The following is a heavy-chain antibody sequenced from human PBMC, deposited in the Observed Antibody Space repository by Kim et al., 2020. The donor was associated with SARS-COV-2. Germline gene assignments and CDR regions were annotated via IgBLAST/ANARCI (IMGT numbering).Heavy chain of an antibody. CDR1: GYSFTSYW. D-gene: IGHD3-16*02. Sequence: GESLKISCKGSGYSFTSYWISWVRQMPGKGLEWMGRIDPSDSYTNYSPSFQGHVTISADKSISTAYLQWSSLKASDTAMYYCARHHYVWGSYRYTRQDYWGQGTLVTVSS. CDR2: IDPSDSYT. CDR3: ARHHYVWGSYRYTRQDY. J-gene: IGHJ4*02. V-gene: IGHV5-10-1*01.